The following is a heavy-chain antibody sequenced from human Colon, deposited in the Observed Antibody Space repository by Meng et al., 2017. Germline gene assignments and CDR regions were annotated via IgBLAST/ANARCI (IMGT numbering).Heavy chain of an antibody. J-gene: IGHJ5*02. CDR1: GGSINSSNW. CDR2: IYHGGNT. CDR3: SRGVVAGAMVWLDP. D-gene: IGHD2-2*01. V-gene: IGHV4-4*02. Sequence: QVQLQESGPGLVKPSGTLSLTCAVSGGSINSSNWWLWVRQPPGKGLEWLGEIYHGGNTNYNPSLKSRVTLSLDKSKNQFSLRLTSVTAADTAMYYCSRGVVAGAMVWLDPWGPGTLVTVSS.